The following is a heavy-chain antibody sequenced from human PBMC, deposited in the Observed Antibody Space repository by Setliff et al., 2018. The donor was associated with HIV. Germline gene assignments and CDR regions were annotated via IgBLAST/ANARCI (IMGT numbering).Heavy chain of an antibody. V-gene: IGHV4-34*11. CDR1: GGSFSGYY. CDR2: IYYTGTT. D-gene: IGHD3-3*02. Sequence: KPSETLSLTCAVYGGSFSGYYWSWIRQPQGKGLEWIGYIYYTGTTHYNPSLKSRVAMSVDTSKNQFSLDLTSVTPADTAVYYCARLRVISSSQTFDHWGQGMLVTVSS. J-gene: IGHJ4*02. CDR3: ARLRVISSSQTFDH.